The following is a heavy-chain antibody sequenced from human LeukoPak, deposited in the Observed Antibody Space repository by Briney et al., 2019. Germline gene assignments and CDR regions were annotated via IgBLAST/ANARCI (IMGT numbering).Heavy chain of an antibody. D-gene: IGHD4/OR15-4a*01. Sequence: GGSLRLSCATSGFTFSSYGMHWVRQAPGKGVEWVAAIWYDGSNKYYAASVKRRFTISRDNSKNTLYLQINSLSAEATAVYYCARESNGFHYWGQGTLVTVSS. CDR2: IWYDGSNK. J-gene: IGHJ4*02. CDR1: GFTFSSYG. V-gene: IGHV3-33*01. CDR3: ARESNGFHY.